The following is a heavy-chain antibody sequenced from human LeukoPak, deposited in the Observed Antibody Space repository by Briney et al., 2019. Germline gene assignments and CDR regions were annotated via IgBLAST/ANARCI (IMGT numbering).Heavy chain of an antibody. V-gene: IGHV3-53*01. Sequence: PGVSLRLTCAASGFTVSSNYMSWVRQAPGKGLEWVSVIYSGGSTYYAAPVKGRFTISRDDSKNTLYLQMNSLKTEDTAVYYCTTRITIFGVVITDFDYWGQGTLVTVSS. D-gene: IGHD3-3*01. J-gene: IGHJ4*02. CDR1: GFTVSSNY. CDR2: IYSGGST. CDR3: TTRITIFGVVITDFDY.